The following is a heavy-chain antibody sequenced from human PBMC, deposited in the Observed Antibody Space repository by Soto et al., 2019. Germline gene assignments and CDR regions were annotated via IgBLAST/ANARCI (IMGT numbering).Heavy chain of an antibody. CDR3: ARGRGGYNFVVDY. CDR1: GYTFTGYY. J-gene: IGHJ4*02. CDR2: INPNSGGT. V-gene: IGHV1-2*04. D-gene: IGHD5-12*01. Sequence: QVQLVQSGAEVKKPGASVKVSCMASGYTFTGYYMHWVRQAPGQGLEWMGWINPNSGGTNYAQKFQGWVTMTRDTSFSTDYMELSRLRSDDTAVYYCARGRGGYNFVVDYWGQGTLVTVSS.